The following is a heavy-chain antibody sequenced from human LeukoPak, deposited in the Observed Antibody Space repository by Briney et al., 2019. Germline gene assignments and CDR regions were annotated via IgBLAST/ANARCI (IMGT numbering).Heavy chain of an antibody. Sequence: GGSLRLSCAASGFTFDDYGMSWVRQAPGKGLELVSGINWNGGSTGYADSVKGRFTISRDNAKNSLYLQMNSLRAEDTALYYCARGFYGSGSDNWFDPWGQGTLVTVSS. CDR2: INWNGGST. D-gene: IGHD3-10*01. CDR1: GFTFDDYG. CDR3: ARGFYGSGSDNWFDP. J-gene: IGHJ5*02. V-gene: IGHV3-20*04.